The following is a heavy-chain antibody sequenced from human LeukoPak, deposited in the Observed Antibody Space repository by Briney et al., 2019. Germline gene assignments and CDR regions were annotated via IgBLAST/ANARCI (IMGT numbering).Heavy chain of an antibody. V-gene: IGHV4-4*02. CDR2: IYYSGST. CDR3: ARDRGGSYRAFDY. J-gene: IGHJ4*02. CDR1: GGSISSSNW. D-gene: IGHD1-26*01. Sequence: PSGTLSLTCAVSGGSISSSNWWSWVRQPPGKGLEWIGYIYYSGSTNYNPSLKSRVTISVDTSKNQFSLKLSSVTAADTAVYYCARDRGGSYRAFDYWGQGTLVTVSS.